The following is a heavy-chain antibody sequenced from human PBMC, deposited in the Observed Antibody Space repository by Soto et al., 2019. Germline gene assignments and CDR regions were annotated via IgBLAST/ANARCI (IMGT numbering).Heavy chain of an antibody. CDR1: GYTFSRYG. D-gene: IGHD2-8*01. V-gene: IGHV1-18*01. CDR3: AKNGQPPYYYYGMDV. CDR2: ISGYNGDT. Sequence: ASVKVSCKASGYTFSRYGISWARQAPGQGLEWMGWISGYNGDTKYAQKVQGRVTMTIDTSTYTAYMELRSLTSDDTAIYYCAKNGQPPYYYYGMDVWG. J-gene: IGHJ6*02.